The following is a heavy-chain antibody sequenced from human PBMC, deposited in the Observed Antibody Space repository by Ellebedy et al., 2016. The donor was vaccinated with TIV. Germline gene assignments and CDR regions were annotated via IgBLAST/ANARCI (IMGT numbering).Heavy chain of an antibody. CDR3: ARVPYGDYDENWFDP. J-gene: IGHJ5*02. CDR2: IYHSGST. CDR1: GGSFSGYY. D-gene: IGHD4-17*01. V-gene: IGHV4-30-2*01. Sequence: SETLSLXXAVYGGSFSGYYWSWIRQPPGKGLEWIGYIYHSGSTYYNPSLKSRVTISVDRSKNQFSLKLSSVTAADTAVYYCARVPYGDYDENWFDPWGQGTLVTVSS.